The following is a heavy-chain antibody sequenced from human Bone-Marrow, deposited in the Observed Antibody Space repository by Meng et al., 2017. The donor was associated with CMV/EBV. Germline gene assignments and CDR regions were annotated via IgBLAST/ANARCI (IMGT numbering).Heavy chain of an antibody. D-gene: IGHD6-13*01. J-gene: IGHJ4*02. V-gene: IGHV1-69*02. CDR3: ARVPAQYSSSDSGD. CDR2: IIPILGIA. CDR1: GGTFSSYT. Sequence: SVKVSCKASGGTFSSYTISWVRQAPGQGLEWMGRIIPILGIANYAQKFQGRVTITADKSTSTAYMELSSLRSEDTAVYYCARVPAQYSSSDSGDWGQGTLVTVSS.